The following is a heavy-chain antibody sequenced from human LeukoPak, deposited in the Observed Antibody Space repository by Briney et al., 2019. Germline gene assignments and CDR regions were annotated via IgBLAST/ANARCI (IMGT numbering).Heavy chain of an antibody. V-gene: IGHV4-39*07. CDR3: ARRGYPSDREFIPWAFDY. CDR1: GGSISSSSYY. J-gene: IGHJ4*02. CDR2: IYYSGST. D-gene: IGHD1-26*01. Sequence: PSETLSLTCTVSGGSISSSSYYWGWIRQPPGKGLEWIGSIYYSGSTYYNPSLKSRVTISVDTSKNQFSLKLSSVTAADTAVYYCARRGYPSDREFIPWAFDYWGQGTLVTVSS.